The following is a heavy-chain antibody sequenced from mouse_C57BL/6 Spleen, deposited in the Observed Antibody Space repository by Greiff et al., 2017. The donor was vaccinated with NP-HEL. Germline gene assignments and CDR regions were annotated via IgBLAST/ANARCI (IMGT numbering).Heavy chain of an antibody. Sequence: EVMLVESGGGLVKPGGSLKLSCAASGFTFSDYGMHWVRQAPEKGLEWVAYISSGSSTIYYADKVKGRFTISRDNAKNTLFLQMTSLRSEDTAMYYCAREGIYGSSPWFAYWGQGTLVTVSA. J-gene: IGHJ3*01. V-gene: IGHV5-17*01. CDR1: GFTFSDYG. D-gene: IGHD1-1*01. CDR3: AREGIYGSSPWFAY. CDR2: ISSGSSTI.